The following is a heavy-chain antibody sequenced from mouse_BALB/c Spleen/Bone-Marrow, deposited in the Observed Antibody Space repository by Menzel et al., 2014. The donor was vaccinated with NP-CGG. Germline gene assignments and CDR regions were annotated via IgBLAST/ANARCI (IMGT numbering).Heavy chain of an antibody. CDR2: INPDSRTI. Sequence: EVMLVESGGGLVQPGRSLRISCAASGFDFSGFWMGWVRQAPGKGLEWIGEINPDSRTINYSPFLKDRFIISRDNAKNTLYLHMSKVRSEDTALYYCARLGYYGGFAYWGQGTLVTVSA. CDR3: ARLGYYGGFAY. CDR1: GFDFSGFW. D-gene: IGHD2-3*01. V-gene: IGHV4-1*02. J-gene: IGHJ3*01.